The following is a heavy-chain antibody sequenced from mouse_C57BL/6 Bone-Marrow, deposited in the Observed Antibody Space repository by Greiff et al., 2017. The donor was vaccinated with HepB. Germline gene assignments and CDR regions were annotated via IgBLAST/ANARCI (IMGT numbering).Heavy chain of an antibody. D-gene: IGHD1-1*01. CDR3: ARVDSITTVADFDY. Sequence: EVMLVESGGGLVKPGGSLKLSCAASGFTFSDYGMHWVRQAPETGLEWVAYISSGSSTIYYADTVKGRFTISRDNAKNTLFLQMTSLRSEDTAMYYCARVDSITTVADFDYWGQGTTLTVSS. CDR1: GFTFSDYG. J-gene: IGHJ2*01. V-gene: IGHV5-17*01. CDR2: ISSGSSTI.